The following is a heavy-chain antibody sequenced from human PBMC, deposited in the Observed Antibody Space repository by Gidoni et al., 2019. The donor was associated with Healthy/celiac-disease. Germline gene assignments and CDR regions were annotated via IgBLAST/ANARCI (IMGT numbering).Heavy chain of an antibody. CDR3: TAPDIVRMVYAPANYYGMDV. CDR2: IKRNTDGGTT. J-gene: IGHJ6*02. V-gene: IGHV3-15*01. Sequence: VQLVESGGRLVKPGGSLRLSCAASGFTLSNALMSWVRQAAGTVLEWVGRIKRNTDGGTTDYAAPVKGRFTISRDDSKNTLYLQMNSLKTEDTAVYYCTAPDIVRMVYAPANYYGMDVWGQGTTVTVSS. CDR1: GFTLSNAL. D-gene: IGHD2-8*01.